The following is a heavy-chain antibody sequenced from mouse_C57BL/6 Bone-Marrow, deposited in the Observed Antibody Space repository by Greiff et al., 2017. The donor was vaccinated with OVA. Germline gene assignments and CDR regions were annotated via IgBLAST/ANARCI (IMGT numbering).Heavy chain of an antibody. V-gene: IGHV3-3*01. CDR2: TFYSGIT. J-gene: IGHJ4*01. Sequence: EVHLVESGPSLVRPSQTLSLTCTVTGFSINSDCYWIWIRQFPGNKLEYIGYTFYSGITYYNPSLESRTYITRDTSKNQFSLKLSSVTTEDTATYYCARDCGNYPYYAMDYWGQGTSVTVSS. CDR3: ARDCGNYPYYAMDY. D-gene: IGHD2-1*01. CDR1: GFSINSDCY.